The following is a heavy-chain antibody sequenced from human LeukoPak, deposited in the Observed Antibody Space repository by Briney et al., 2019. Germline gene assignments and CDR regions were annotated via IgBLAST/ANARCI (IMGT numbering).Heavy chain of an antibody. CDR3: AKGGYIGYNGLFDI. D-gene: IGHD5-12*01. Sequence: GGSLRLSCAASGFTFAPYTVSWVRQAPGKGLQWVSAICAGGTALYYADSVKGRFTISRDDSNNMLYLQMNSLRDEDTATYYCAKGGYIGYNGLFDIWGQGTTVTVSS. V-gene: IGHV3-23*01. CDR2: ICAGGTAL. CDR1: GFTFAPYT. J-gene: IGHJ3*02.